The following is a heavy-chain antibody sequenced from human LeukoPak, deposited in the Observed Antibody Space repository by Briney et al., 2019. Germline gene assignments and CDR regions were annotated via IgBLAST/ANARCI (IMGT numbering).Heavy chain of an antibody. J-gene: IGHJ5*02. Sequence: GGSLRLSCVASGFTFSSHGMSWVRQAPGKGLGWGSGISGSGDGQFYAESVKGRFTISREISKNILYLQLNSLKAVATAVFYCARGCQCPSGLSSWFDPRGQGTLVAVSS. CDR2: ISGSGDGQ. D-gene: IGHD1-14*01. V-gene: IGHV3-23*01. CDR3: ARGCQCPSGLSSWFDP. CDR1: GFTFSSHG.